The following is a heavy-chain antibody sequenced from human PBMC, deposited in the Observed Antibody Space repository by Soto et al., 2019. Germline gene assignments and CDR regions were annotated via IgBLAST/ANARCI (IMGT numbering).Heavy chain of an antibody. CDR3: AKVGYSSDVDYYYYYGMDV. Sequence: PGGSLRLSCAASGFTFSSYAMSWVRQAPGKGLEWVSAISGSGGSTYYADSVKGRFTISRDNSKNTLYLQMNSLRAEDTAVYYCAKVGYSSDVDYYYYYGMDVWGQGTTVTVSS. D-gene: IGHD5-18*01. CDR1: GFTFSSYA. J-gene: IGHJ6*02. V-gene: IGHV3-23*01. CDR2: ISGSGGST.